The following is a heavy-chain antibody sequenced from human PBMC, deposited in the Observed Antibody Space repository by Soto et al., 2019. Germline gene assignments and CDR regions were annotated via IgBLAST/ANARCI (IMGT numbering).Heavy chain of an antibody. CDR3: AKDKRYNWNDVAAFDI. D-gene: IGHD1-20*01. J-gene: IGHJ3*02. V-gene: IGHV3-9*01. Sequence: VQLVESGGGLVQPGKSLRLSCAASGFTFHDFAMHWVRQAPGKGLEWVSGISWNSGSMGYADSVNGRVIISRDNAMNYLYLQMNSLRAEDTALYYCAKDKRYNWNDVAAFDIWGQGTMVTVAS. CDR1: GFTFHDFA. CDR2: ISWNSGSM.